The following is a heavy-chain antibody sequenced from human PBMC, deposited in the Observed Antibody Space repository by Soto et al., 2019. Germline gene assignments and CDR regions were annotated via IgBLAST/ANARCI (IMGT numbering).Heavy chain of an antibody. V-gene: IGHV1-69*06. D-gene: IGHD1-1*01. CDR2: LIPLYDAP. CDR1: GFTFNVYC. Sequence: SVKVSGKTSGFTFNVYCIHWVRQAPGQGLEWLGGLIPLYDAPYYAQKFQGRVTITADKSTTTVHLELSSLRSEDTAVYFCARVREPNLDHYGLDVWGQGTTVTAP. CDR3: ARVREPNLDHYGLDV. J-gene: IGHJ6*02.